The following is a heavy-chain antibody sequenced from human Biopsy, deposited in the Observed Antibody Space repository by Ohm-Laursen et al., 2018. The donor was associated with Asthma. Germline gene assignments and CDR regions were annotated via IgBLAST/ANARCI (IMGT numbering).Heavy chain of an antibody. CDR2: ISYTGNT. Sequence: DTLSLTSTVSGGSMSFSSYYWGWIGQPPGKGLEWIGRISYTGNTDIPSLRSRVTLSVDTSKNNFSLKLPSVTAADTAVFYCARHWNWGSFFDYWGQGMLVTVSS. D-gene: IGHD7-27*01. CDR3: ARHWNWGSFFDY. V-gene: IGHV4-39*01. J-gene: IGHJ4*02. CDR1: GGSMSFSSYY.